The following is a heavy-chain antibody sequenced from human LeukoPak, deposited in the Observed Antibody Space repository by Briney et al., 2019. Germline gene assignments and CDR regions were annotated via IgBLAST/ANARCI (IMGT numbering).Heavy chain of an antibody. Sequence: GGSLRLSCAASGFTFTDYAMSWVRQAPGKGLEWVSVIYSGGSTYYADSVKGRFIISRDNSKNMLYLQMNSLRAEDTAVYYCARGGYSYGLTYWGQGTLVTVSS. J-gene: IGHJ4*02. V-gene: IGHV3-53*01. CDR1: GFTFTDYA. CDR3: ARGGYSYGLTY. CDR2: IYSGGST. D-gene: IGHD5-18*01.